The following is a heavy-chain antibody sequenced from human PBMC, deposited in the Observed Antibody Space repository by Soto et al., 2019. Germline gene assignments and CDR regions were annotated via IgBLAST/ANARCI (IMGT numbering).Heavy chain of an antibody. D-gene: IGHD2-8*01. V-gene: IGHV3-33*01. CDR2: IWYDGSNK. CDR3: ARDQCTNGVCYRYFDY. Sequence: PGGSLRLSCAASGFTFSSYGMHWVRQAPGKGLEWVAVIWYDGSNKYYADSVKGRFTISRDNSKNTLYLQMNSLRAEDTAVYYCARDQCTNGVCYRYFDYWGQGTLVTVSS. CDR1: GFTFSSYG. J-gene: IGHJ4*02.